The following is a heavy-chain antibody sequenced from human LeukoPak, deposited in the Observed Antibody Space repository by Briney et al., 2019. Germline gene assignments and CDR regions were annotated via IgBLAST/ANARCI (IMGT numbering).Heavy chain of an antibody. CDR1: GYTFTSYG. CDR2: ISAYNGNT. Sequence: ASVKVSCKASGYTFTSYGISWVRQAPGQGLEWMGWISAYNGNTNYAQKLQGRVTMTTDTSTSTVYMELSSLRSEDTAVYYCARDGGVLYRLNWFDPWGQGTLVTVSS. V-gene: IGHV1-18*01. D-gene: IGHD2-8*01. J-gene: IGHJ5*02. CDR3: ARDGGVLYRLNWFDP.